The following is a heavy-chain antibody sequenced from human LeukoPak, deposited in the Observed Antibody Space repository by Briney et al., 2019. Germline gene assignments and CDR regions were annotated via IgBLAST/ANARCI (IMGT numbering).Heavy chain of an antibody. V-gene: IGHV4-39*02. CDR1: GDSISRSTYY. CDR3: ARSSGTGTFSY. Sequence: PSETLSLTCTVSGDSISRSTYYWAWIRQPPGRGLEWIGSVYYGRSPYFNPSLESRATISVDTSKNHFSLKMSSVTAADTAVYYCARSSGTGTFSYWGQGTLVTVSS. D-gene: IGHD6-25*01. J-gene: IGHJ4*02. CDR2: VYYGRSP.